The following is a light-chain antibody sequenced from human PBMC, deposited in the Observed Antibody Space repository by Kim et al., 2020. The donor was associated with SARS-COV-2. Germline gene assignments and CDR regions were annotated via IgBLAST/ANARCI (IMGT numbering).Light chain of an antibody. V-gene: IGLV3-1*01. Sequence: SYELTQPPSVSVSPGQTATMSCSGDGLGEKYVSWYQQKPGQSPVLVVYQDIKRPSGIPERFFGSNSGNTATLTISGTQVMDEADYYCQVWNSSLVVFGRGTQLTVL. CDR3: QVWNSSLVV. CDR1: GLGEKY. J-gene: IGLJ2*01. CDR2: QDI.